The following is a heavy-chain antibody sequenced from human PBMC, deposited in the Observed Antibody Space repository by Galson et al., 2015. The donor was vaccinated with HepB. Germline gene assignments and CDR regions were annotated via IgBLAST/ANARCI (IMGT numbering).Heavy chain of an antibody. J-gene: IGHJ4*02. CDR2: IGRNSTYI. Sequence: SLRLSCAGSGFTFSSYTMNWVRQAPGKGPEWVSSIGRNSTYIYYADSVKGRFIISRDNAKNSLYLQMDSLRAEDTAVYYCVRVPYTIAGSFGYWGQGTLVAVSS. CDR3: VRVPYTIAGSFGY. V-gene: IGHV3-21*01. CDR1: GFTFSSYT. D-gene: IGHD6-13*01.